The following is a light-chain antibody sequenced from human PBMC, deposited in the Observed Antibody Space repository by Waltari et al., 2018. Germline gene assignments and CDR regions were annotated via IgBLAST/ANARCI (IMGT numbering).Light chain of an antibody. Sequence: AIQMTQSPSSLSASIGDRVTITCRASQGIRNDLGWYQQKPGKAPKLLIYAASSLQSGVPSRFSGSGSGTDFTLTISSLQPEDFATHYCLQDYNYPYTFGQGTKLEIK. CDR2: AAS. CDR1: QGIRND. J-gene: IGKJ2*01. V-gene: IGKV1-6*01. CDR3: LQDYNYPYT.